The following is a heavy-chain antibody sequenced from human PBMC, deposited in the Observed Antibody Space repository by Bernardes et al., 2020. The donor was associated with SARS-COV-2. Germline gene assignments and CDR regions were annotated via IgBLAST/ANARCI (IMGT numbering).Heavy chain of an antibody. D-gene: IGHD2-8*01. Sequence: SETLSLTCTVSGGSISSYYWSWIRQPPGKGLEWIGYIYYSGSTNYNPSLKSRVTISVDTSKNQFSLKLSSVTAADTAVYYCAREGGTNGVCYTGASDAFDIWGQGTMVTVSS. CDR1: GGSISSYY. J-gene: IGHJ3*02. V-gene: IGHV4-59*01. CDR2: IYYSGST. CDR3: AREGGTNGVCYTGASDAFDI.